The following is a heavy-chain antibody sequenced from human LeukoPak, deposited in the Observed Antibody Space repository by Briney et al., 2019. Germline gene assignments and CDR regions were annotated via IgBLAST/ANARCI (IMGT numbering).Heavy chain of an antibody. CDR2: VNHSGST. CDR1: GGSFSGYY. D-gene: IGHD2-2*01. J-gene: IGHJ3*01. CDR3: ARRLREGYCSSTSCYGLEFGMDV. V-gene: IGHV4-34*01. Sequence: SETLSLTCAVYGGSFSGYYWSWIRQPPGKGLEWIGEVNHSGSTNYNPSLKSRVTISVDTSKNQFSLKLSSVTAADTAVYYCARRLREGYCSSTSCYGLEFGMDVWGQGTMVTVSS.